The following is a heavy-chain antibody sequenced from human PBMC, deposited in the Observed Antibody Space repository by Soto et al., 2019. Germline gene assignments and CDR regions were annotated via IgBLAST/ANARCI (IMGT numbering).Heavy chain of an antibody. CDR1: GFTVSSNY. Sequence: EVQLVESGGGLVQPGGSLRLSCAASGFTVSSNYMSWVRQAPGKGLEWVSVIYSGGSTYYADSVKGRFTISRDNSKNTLYLQMNSLRAEDTAVYYCARGIVSSGTRYFDLWGRGTLVTVSS. CDR2: IYSGGST. V-gene: IGHV3-53*04. CDR3: ARGIVSSGTRYFDL. J-gene: IGHJ2*01. D-gene: IGHD3-22*01.